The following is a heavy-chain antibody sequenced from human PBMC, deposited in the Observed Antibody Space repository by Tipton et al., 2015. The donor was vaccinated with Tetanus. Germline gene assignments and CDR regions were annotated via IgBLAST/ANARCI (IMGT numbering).Heavy chain of an antibody. CDR3: AREGYDSSGYYPAPDFYFDY. V-gene: IGHV1-69*06. D-gene: IGHD3-22*01. CDR2: IIPILGTA. Sequence: QMQLVQSGAEVKKPGSSVKVSCRASGGTFSSYAISCVRQAPGQGLEWMGGIIPILGTANYAQKFQGRVTITADKSTSTAYMELSSLRSEDRAVYYCAREGYDSSGYYPAPDFYFDYWGQGTLVTVSS. CDR1: GGTFSSYA. J-gene: IGHJ4*02.